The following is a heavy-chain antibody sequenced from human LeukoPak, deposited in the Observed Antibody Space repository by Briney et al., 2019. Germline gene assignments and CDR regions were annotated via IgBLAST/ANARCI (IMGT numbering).Heavy chain of an antibody. D-gene: IGHD3-16*01. CDR3: ARDTVPLGAPGENGDFFDC. CDR2: IGVNT. V-gene: IGHV3-23*01. J-gene: IGHJ4*02. Sequence: AGGSLRLSCAASGFTFSNYAMSWVRHPPGKRLGRVSAIGVNTYYTDSVKGRFTISRDNAKNALYLQMNRLSAEDTALYYCARDTVPLGAPGENGDFFDCWGQGTLVTVSS. CDR1: GFTFSNYA.